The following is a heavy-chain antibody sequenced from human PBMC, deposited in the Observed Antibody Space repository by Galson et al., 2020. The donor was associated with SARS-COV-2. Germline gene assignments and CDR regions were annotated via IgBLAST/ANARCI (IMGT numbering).Heavy chain of an antibody. Sequence: ASVTVSCKASGYTSSGHYMHWVRLAPGQGLEWMGRLNPNSGDTDVAQKFQGRVTMTTDTSLTTAYMELSRLTSDDTAVYYCTRGSNSSPFYHFDPWGQGTLVTVYS. CDR2: LNPNSGDT. V-gene: IGHV1-2*06. CDR1: GYTSSGHY. D-gene: IGHD3-10*01. CDR3: TRGSNSSPFYHFDP. J-gene: IGHJ5*02.